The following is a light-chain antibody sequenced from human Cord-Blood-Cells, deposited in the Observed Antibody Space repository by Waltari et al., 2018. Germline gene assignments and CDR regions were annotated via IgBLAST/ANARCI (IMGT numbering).Light chain of an antibody. CDR3: QQYGNLPIT. CDR1: QDISNY. J-gene: IGKJ5*01. CDR2: DAS. Sequence: DIQMTQSPFSLSASVGDRVTIPCQASQDISNYLNWYQQKPGKAPKLLIYDASNMETGVPSRFSGSGSGTDFTLTISSLQPEDIATYYCQQYGNLPITFGQGTRLEIK. V-gene: IGKV1-33*01.